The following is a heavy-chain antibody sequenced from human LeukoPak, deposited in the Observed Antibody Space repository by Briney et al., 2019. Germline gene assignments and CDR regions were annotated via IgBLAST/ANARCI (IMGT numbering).Heavy chain of an antibody. CDR2: INHSGST. V-gene: IGHV4-34*01. CDR3: ARGTEGDIVVVPAAIGTFDY. CDR1: GGSFSGYY. J-gene: IGHJ4*02. Sequence: SETLSLTCAVYGGSFSGYYWSWIRQPPGKGLEWIGEINHSGSTNYNPSLKSRVIISVDTSKNQFSLKLSSVTAADTAVYYCARGTEGDIVVVPAAIGTFDYWGQGTLVTVSS. D-gene: IGHD2-2*01.